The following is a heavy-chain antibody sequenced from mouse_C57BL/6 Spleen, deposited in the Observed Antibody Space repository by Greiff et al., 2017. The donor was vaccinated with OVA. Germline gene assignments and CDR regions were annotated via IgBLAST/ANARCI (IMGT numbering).Heavy chain of an antibody. Sequence: VQLQQPGTELVKPGASVKLSCKASGYTFTSYWMHWVKQRPGQGLEWIGNINPSNGGTNYNEKFKSKATLTVDKSSSTAYMQLSSLTSEDSAVYYCARCRQLRSYAMDYWGQGTSVTVSS. CDR1: GYTFTSYW. CDR2: INPSNGGT. D-gene: IGHD3-2*02. CDR3: ARCRQLRSYAMDY. V-gene: IGHV1-53*01. J-gene: IGHJ4*01.